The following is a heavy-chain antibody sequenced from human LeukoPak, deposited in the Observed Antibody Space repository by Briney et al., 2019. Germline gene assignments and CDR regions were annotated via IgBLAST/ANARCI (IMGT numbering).Heavy chain of an antibody. CDR2: INPSDGST. CDR3: ARHQGAGEYPFDY. J-gene: IGHJ4*02. Sequence: ASVKVSCKASGGSFSDYSISWVRQAPGQGLEWIGIINPSDGSTTYAQRFQGRVIMTRDTSTSIVYMELSSLRSEDTAVYYCARHQGAGEYPFDYWGQGTLVTVAS. D-gene: IGHD3-16*01. V-gene: IGHV1-46*01. CDR1: GGSFSDYS.